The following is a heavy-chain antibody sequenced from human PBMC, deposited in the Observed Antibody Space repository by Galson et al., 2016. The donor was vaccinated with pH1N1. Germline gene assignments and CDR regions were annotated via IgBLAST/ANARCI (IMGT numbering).Heavy chain of an antibody. J-gene: IGHJ6*03. D-gene: IGHD3-9*01. V-gene: IGHV4-34*01. CDR3: ARGDAYDGYESTLGSFEYYYMDV. CDR1: GGSFTGYY. Sequence: LSLTCAVYGGSFTGYYWVWIRQPPGKGLEWVGEINQSGGTNYNASLKSRVTISADTSEKQLSLKLRSVTVADTAVYYRARGDAYDGYESTLGSFEYYYMDVWGKGTTVTVSS. CDR2: INQSGGT.